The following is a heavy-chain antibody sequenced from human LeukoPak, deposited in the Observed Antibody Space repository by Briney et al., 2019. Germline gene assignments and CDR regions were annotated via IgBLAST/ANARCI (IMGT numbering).Heavy chain of an antibody. V-gene: IGHV3-9*03. Sequence: GGSLRLSCTASGFTFGDYAMHWVRQPPGKGLEWVSGISWNSRSIAYADSVKGRFTISRDNAKNSLYLQMNSLRAEDMALYYCAKEGSSWSTFDYWGQGTLVTVSS. CDR1: GFTFGDYA. CDR2: ISWNSRSI. J-gene: IGHJ4*02. D-gene: IGHD6-13*01. CDR3: AKEGSSWSTFDY.